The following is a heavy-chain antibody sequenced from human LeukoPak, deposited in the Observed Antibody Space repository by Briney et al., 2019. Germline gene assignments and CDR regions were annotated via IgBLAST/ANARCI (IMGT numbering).Heavy chain of an antibody. D-gene: IGHD3-10*01. CDR2: INPSGGST. CDR3: AREYGSGSQTAENWFDP. CDR1: GYTFIAYH. V-gene: IGHV1-46*01. Sequence: ASVKVSCTAVGYTFIAYHLHWVRHAPGQGLEWMGIINPSGGSTSYAQKFQGRVTMTRDTSTSTVYMELSSLRSEDTAVYYCAREYGSGSQTAENWFDPWGQGTLVTVSS. J-gene: IGHJ5*02.